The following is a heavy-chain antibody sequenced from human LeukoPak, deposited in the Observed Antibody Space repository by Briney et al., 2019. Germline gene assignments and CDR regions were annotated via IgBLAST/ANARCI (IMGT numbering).Heavy chain of an antibody. J-gene: IGHJ4*02. CDR3: ARDRAQLWSFDY. V-gene: IGHV1-69*04. D-gene: IGHD5-18*01. Sequence: VASVKVSCKASGGTFSSYAISWVRQAPGQGLEWMGRIIPILGIANYAQKFQGRVTITADKSTSTAYMELSSLRSEDTAVYYCARDRAQLWSFDYWGQGTLVTVSS. CDR1: GGTFSSYA. CDR2: IIPILGIA.